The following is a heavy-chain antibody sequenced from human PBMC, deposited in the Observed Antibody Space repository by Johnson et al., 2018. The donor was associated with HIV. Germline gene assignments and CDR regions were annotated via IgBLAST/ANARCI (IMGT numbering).Heavy chain of an antibody. D-gene: IGHD3-3*01. Sequence: QVQLLESGGGVVQPGRSLRLSCAASGFTFSSYGMHWVRQAPGKGLEWVAVIWYDGRTKYYADSVKGRFTISRDNSKNTLYLQMNSLRAEDTAVYYCAKEGQYYDFWSGYYRGGAFDIWGQGTMVTVSS. CDR2: IWYDGRTK. J-gene: IGHJ3*02. CDR1: GFTFSSYG. CDR3: AKEGQYYDFWSGYYRGGAFDI. V-gene: IGHV3-33*06.